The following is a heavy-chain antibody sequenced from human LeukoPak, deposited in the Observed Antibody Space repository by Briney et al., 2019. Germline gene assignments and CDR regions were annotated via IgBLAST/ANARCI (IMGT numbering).Heavy chain of an antibody. D-gene: IGHD3-3*01. V-gene: IGHV1-69*02. J-gene: IGHJ4*02. CDR3: ARLAYDFWSGYQYYFDY. CDR1: GYTFTGYY. Sequence: SVKVSCKASGYTFTGYYIHWVRQAPGQGLEWMGRIIPILGIANYAQKFQGRVTITADKSTSTAYMELSSLRSEDTAVYYCARLAYDFWSGYQYYFDYWGQGTLVTVSS. CDR2: IIPILGIA.